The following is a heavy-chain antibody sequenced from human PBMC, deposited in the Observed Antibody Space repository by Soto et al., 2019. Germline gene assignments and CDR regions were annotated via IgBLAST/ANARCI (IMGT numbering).Heavy chain of an antibody. Sequence: PGGSLRLSCAASGFTFSSYSMNWVRQAPGKGLNWVSSISSSSSYIYYADSVKGRFTISRDNAKNSLYLQMNSLRAEDTAVYYCARGKRFGEVANYYSYYMDVWGKGTTVTVSS. CDR2: ISSSSSYI. J-gene: IGHJ6*03. V-gene: IGHV3-21*01. CDR1: GFTFSSYS. CDR3: ARGKRFGEVANYYSYYMDV. D-gene: IGHD3-10*01.